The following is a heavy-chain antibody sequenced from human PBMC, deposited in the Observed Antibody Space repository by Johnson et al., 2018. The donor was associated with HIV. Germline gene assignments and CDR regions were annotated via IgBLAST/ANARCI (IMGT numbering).Heavy chain of an antibody. D-gene: IGHD2-8*01. J-gene: IGHJ3*02. CDR3: ARSVNAGRPFDI. Sequence: VQLVESGGGVVRPGGSLRLSCAVAGFRFDDYGMSWVRQAPGKGLEWVSGISGSDGAIWYADSVKGRFTVSRDNAKNSFYLQMNSLRAEDTAVYYCARSVNAGRPFDIWGQGTLVTVSS. CDR2: ISGSDGAI. CDR1: GFRFDDYG. V-gene: IGHV3-20*04.